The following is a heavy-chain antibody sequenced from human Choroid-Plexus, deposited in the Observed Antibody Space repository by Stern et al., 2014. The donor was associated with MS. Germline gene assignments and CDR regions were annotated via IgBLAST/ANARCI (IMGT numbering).Heavy chain of an antibody. CDR3: AKDRQYLTYFFDH. Sequence: MQLVESGGGVVQPGRPLRLSCVASGFTLGSCAMHWVRQAQGKGLEWVAGVSYDGSNKYYADSVKGRFTISRDNSQNTLYIQMSSLRPEDTAVYYCAKDRQYLTYFFDHWGQGSLVTVSS. D-gene: IGHD2/OR15-2a*01. J-gene: IGHJ5*02. CDR2: VSYDGSNK. V-gene: IGHV3-30*18. CDR1: GFTLGSCA.